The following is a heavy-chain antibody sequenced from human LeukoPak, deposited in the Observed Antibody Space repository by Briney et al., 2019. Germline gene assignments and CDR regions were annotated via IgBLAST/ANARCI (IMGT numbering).Heavy chain of an antibody. CDR2: IYSGGST. CDR3: ARVKDYGDYGFDY. Sequence: PGGSLRLSCAASGFTVSSNYMSWVRQAPGKGLEWVSVIYSGGSTYYADSVKGRFTIPRDNSKNTLYLQMNSLRAEDTAVYYCARVKDYGDYGFDYWGQGTLVTVSS. D-gene: IGHD4-17*01. J-gene: IGHJ4*02. CDR1: GFTVSSNY. V-gene: IGHV3-53*01.